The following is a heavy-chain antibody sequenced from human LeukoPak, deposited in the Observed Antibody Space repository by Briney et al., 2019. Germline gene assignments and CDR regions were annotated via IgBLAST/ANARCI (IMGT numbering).Heavy chain of an antibody. Sequence: PSETLSLTCAVYGGSFSGYYWSWIRQPPGKGLEWIGEINHSGYTNYNPSLKSRVTISVDTSKNQFSLKLSSVTAADTVVYYCARGRVYGSGGYYINYWGQGTLVTVSS. CDR3: ARGRVYGSGGYYINY. J-gene: IGHJ4*02. D-gene: IGHD3-10*01. CDR1: GGSFSGYY. V-gene: IGHV4-34*01. CDR2: INHSGYT.